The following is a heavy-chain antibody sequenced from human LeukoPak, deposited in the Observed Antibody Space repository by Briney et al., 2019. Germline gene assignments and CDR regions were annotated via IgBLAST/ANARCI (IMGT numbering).Heavy chain of an antibody. J-gene: IGHJ4*02. CDR3: ARTPSYYYDSSGYYYPFDY. V-gene: IGHV1-69*01. D-gene: IGHD3-22*01. CDR1: GGTFSIYA. CDR2: IIPIFGIA. Sequence: ASVTVSCTASGGTFSIYAISWVRPAPGQGLEWMGGIIPIFGIANYAQKFQGRVTITADESTSTAYMELSSLRSEDTAVYYCARTPSYYYDSSGYYYPFDYWGQGTLVTVSS.